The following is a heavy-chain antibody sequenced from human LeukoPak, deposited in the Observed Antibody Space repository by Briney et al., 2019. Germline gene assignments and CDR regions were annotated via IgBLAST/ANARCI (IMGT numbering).Heavy chain of an antibody. D-gene: IGHD3-10*01. J-gene: IGHJ4*02. Sequence: ASVKVSCKASGYTFTGYYMHWVRQAPGQGLEWMGWINPNSGDTNYAQKFQGRVTMTRDTSISTAYMELNMLRSDDTAVYYCAMDLSLNMVRDYFDFWGQGTLVTISS. CDR1: GYTFTGYY. CDR3: AMDLSLNMVRDYFDF. CDR2: INPNSGDT. V-gene: IGHV1-2*02.